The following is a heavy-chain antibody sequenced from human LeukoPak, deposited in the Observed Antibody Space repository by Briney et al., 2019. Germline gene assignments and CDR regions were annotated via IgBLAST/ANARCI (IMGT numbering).Heavy chain of an antibody. CDR3: ARDSAPTGDTPKD. J-gene: IGHJ4*02. CDR2: ISSSSSTI. Sequence: PGGSLRLSCETFGFTFSSYSMNWVRQAPGKGLEWVSYISSSSSTIYYAESVRGRFTISRDNAKNTLYLQMNSLRAEDTAVYYCARDSAPTGDTPKDWGQGTLVTVSS. D-gene: IGHD1-26*01. CDR1: GFTFSSYS. V-gene: IGHV3-48*04.